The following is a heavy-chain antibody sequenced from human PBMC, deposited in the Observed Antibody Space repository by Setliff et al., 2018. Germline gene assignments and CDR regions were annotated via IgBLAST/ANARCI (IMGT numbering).Heavy chain of an antibody. J-gene: IGHJ6*02. CDR1: GFTFSSYW. D-gene: IGHD3-3*01. V-gene: IGHV3-74*01. CDR3: AREVNDNFWSGYLYYYGMDV. CDR2: TNSDGSST. Sequence: LRLSCAASGFTFSSYWMHWVRQAPGKGLVWVSRTNSDGSSTSYADSVKGRFTISRDNAKNTLYLQMNSLRAEDTAVYYCAREVNDNFWSGYLYYYGMDVWGQGTTVTVSS.